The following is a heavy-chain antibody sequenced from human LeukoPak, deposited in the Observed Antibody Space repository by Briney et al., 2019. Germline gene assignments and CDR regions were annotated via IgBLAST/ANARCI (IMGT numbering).Heavy chain of an antibody. CDR2: ISYDGSNK. CDR3: ARDPDYSFDY. V-gene: IGHV3-30-3*01. Sequence: GGSLRLSCAASGFTFSSYAMHWFRQAPGKGLEWVAVISYDGSNKYYADSVKGRFTISRDNSKNTLYLQMNSLRAEDTAVYYCARDPDYSFDYWGQGTLVTVSS. CDR1: GFTFSSYA. J-gene: IGHJ4*02. D-gene: IGHD2-15*01.